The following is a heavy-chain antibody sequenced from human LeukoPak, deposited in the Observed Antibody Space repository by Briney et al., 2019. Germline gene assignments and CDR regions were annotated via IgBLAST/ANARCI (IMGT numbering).Heavy chain of an antibody. CDR1: GGSISSYY. Sequence: PSETLSLTCPVSGGSISSYYWSWIRQPPGKGLGWIGFIDYIWSTNYNASIKSRVTISVDTSNNQFSLKLSSVTAADTAVYYCARLSPLYCSGGSCYSARYFDYWGQGTLVTVSS. J-gene: IGHJ4*02. CDR2: IDYIWST. V-gene: IGHV4-59*08. D-gene: IGHD2-15*01. CDR3: ARLSPLYCSGGSCYSARYFDY.